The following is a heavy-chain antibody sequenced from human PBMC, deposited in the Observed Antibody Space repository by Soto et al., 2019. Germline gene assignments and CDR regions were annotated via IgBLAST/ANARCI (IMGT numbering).Heavy chain of an antibody. J-gene: IGHJ6*03. CDR3: AAGGFDYYYYYMDV. Sequence: ASVKVSCKASGFTFTSSAMQWVRQARGQRLEWIGWIVVGSGNTNYAQKFQERVTITRDMSTSTAYMELSSLRSEDTAVYYCAAGGFDYYYYYMDVWGKGTTVTVSS. V-gene: IGHV1-58*02. CDR1: GFTFTSSA. D-gene: IGHD3-10*01. CDR2: IVVGSGNT.